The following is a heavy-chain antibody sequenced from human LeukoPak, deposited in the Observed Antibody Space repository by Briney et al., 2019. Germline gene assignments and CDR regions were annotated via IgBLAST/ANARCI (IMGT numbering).Heavy chain of an antibody. D-gene: IGHD6-19*01. CDR3: AKTSNPNVIAVAGTLIDY. CDR1: GFTFSSYA. Sequence: GGSLILSCAASGFTFSSYAMSWVRQAPGKGLEWVSAISGSGGSTYYADSVKGRFTISRDNSNNTLYLQMNSLRAEDTAVYYCAKTSNPNVIAVAGTLIDYWGQGTLVTVSS. J-gene: IGHJ4*02. CDR2: ISGSGGST. V-gene: IGHV3-23*01.